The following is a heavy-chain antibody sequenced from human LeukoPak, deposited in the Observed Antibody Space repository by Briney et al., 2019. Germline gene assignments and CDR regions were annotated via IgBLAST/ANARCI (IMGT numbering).Heavy chain of an antibody. V-gene: IGHV1-2*02. Sequence: ASVKVSCKASGYTFTGYYMHWVRQAPGQGLEWMGWINPNSGGTNYAQKFQGRVTMTRDTSISTAYMELSRLRSDDTAVYYCARELGGAVGGTVGDFDIWGQGTIVTVS. CDR1: GYTFTGYY. J-gene: IGHJ3*02. D-gene: IGHD6-19*01. CDR3: ARELGGAVGGTVGDFDI. CDR2: INPNSGGT.